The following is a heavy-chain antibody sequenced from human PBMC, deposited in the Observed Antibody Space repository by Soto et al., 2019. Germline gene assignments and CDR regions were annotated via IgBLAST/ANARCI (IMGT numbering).Heavy chain of an antibody. CDR1: GFTFSNYW. Sequence: EVQLLESGGGLVQPGGSLTLSCAASGFTFSNYWMHWVRQATGKGLEWVSRINSDGSRTTYADPVKGRFTISRDNAKNKLYLAMNSLRAEDTAVYYCAIRAGGFDTWGQGTMVTVSS. CDR2: INSDGSRT. J-gene: IGHJ3*02. V-gene: IGHV3-74*01. CDR3: AIRAGGFDT. D-gene: IGHD2-15*01.